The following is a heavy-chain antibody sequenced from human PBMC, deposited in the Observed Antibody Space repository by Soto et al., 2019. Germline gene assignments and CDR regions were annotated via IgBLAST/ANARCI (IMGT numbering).Heavy chain of an antibody. J-gene: IGHJ6*02. V-gene: IGHV3-21*01. Sequence: GGSLRLSCAVSGFPFDSYSMSWVRQAPGQGLEWLASLSSGSFYIFHADSIRGRFTISRDDAKNLLFLQMNSLTIEDTATYYCAREANTIYAPHGLDVWGQGTAVTVSS. D-gene: IGHD3-3*01. CDR2: LSSGSFYI. CDR3: AREANTIYAPHGLDV. CDR1: GFPFDSYS.